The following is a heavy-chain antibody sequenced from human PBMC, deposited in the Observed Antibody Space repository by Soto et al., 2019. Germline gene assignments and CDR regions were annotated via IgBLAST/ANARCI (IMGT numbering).Heavy chain of an antibody. Sequence: QVQLVQSGAEVKKPGASVKVSCKASGYTFTSYGISWVRQAPGQGLEWMGWISAYNGNTNYAQKLQGRATMTTDTYTSAAYVERRSLRSNATAVYYCAGRYSCSSSAVYYWGQGTLVIVSS. J-gene: IGHJ4*02. CDR1: GYTFTSYG. V-gene: IGHV1-18*01. CDR3: AGRYSCSSSAVYY. CDR2: ISAYNGNT. D-gene: IGHD6-6*01.